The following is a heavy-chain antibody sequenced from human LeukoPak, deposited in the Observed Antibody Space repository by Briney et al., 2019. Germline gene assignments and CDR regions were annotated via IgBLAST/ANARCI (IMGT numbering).Heavy chain of an antibody. Sequence: GGSLRLSCTASGFTFTTYWMSWVRQAPGKGLEWVANIKQDGSEKYYVDSVKGRFTISRDNAKNSLYLQMNSLRAEDTAVYYCARDKYSSGWNDYWGQGTLVTVSS. CDR2: IKQDGSEK. D-gene: IGHD6-19*01. V-gene: IGHV3-7*01. CDR1: GFTFTTYW. CDR3: ARDKYSSGWNDY. J-gene: IGHJ4*02.